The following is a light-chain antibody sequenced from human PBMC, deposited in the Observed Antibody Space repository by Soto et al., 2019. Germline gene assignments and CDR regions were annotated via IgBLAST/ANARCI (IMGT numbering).Light chain of an antibody. Sequence: QSVLTQPPSASGSPGQSVTISCTGTKNDIGVYDFVSWYQHHPGKAPRLIIYEVVQRPSGVPDRFSGSKSGNTASLTVSELQAEDEADYYCTSFTSSSTWVFGGGTK. J-gene: IGLJ3*02. V-gene: IGLV2-8*01. CDR3: TSFTSSSTWV. CDR2: EVV. CDR1: KNDIGVYDF.